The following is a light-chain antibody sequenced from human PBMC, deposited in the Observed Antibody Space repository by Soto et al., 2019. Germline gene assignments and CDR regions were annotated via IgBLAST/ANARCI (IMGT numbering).Light chain of an antibody. CDR3: QLYNNWRLT. Sequence: VMRHSPATPSVTQGERATLSCRASQSVSSNLAWYQQKPGQAPRLLIYGASSRATGIPVRFSGSGSGTEFTLTICCLQSEDFAVYYCQLYNNWRLTFGQGGRLEIK. J-gene: IGKJ5*01. CDR2: GAS. CDR1: QSVSSN. V-gene: IGKV3-15*01.